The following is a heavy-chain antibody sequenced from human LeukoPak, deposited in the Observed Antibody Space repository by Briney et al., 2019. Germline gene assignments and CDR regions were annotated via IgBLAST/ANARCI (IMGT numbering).Heavy chain of an antibody. CDR3: ARGLIGAAVKAVYYDP. CDR1: GGSISSGTFS. Sequence: KPSETLSLTCTVCGGSISSGTFSWRWRRQPGGKGLEWIGPIHTSGNTHYSPSLESRVTVSLDTSNNKFSLKLSSVTAADTAIYYCARGLIGAAVKAVYYDPWGQGTLVTVSS. V-gene: IGHV4-61*02. CDR2: IHTSGNT. D-gene: IGHD6-13*01. J-gene: IGHJ5*02.